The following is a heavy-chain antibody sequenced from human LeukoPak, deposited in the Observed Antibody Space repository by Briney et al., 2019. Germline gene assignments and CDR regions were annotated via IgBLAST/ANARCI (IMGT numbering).Heavy chain of an antibody. D-gene: IGHD3-10*01. CDR3: ASHYYGSGPTDMILDV. Sequence: SQTLSLTCTVSGGSISSGDYYWSWIRQPPGKGLEWIGYIHYSGSTYYNPSLKSRVTISVDTSKNQFSLKLSSVTAADTAVYYCASHYYGSGPTDMILDVWGQGTTVTVSS. CDR2: IHYSGST. J-gene: IGHJ6*02. CDR1: GGSISSGDYY. V-gene: IGHV4-30-4*01.